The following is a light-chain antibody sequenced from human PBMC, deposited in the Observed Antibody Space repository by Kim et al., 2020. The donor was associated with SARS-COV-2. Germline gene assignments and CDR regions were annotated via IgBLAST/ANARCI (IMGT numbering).Light chain of an antibody. J-gene: IGKJ4*01. CDR3: LQFDDLVT. Sequence: SASVGDRVTVTCQASHDITTYLNWYQQKPGKAPKLLIYDASILERGVPSRFSGSGSGTHFTFTITGLQPEDIATYYCLQFDDLVTFGGGTKVEIK. V-gene: IGKV1-33*01. CDR1: HDITTY. CDR2: DAS.